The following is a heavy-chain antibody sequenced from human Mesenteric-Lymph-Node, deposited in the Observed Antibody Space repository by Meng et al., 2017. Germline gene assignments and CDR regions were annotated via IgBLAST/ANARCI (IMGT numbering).Heavy chain of an antibody. D-gene: IGHD1-14*01. Sequence: SETLSLTCTVSGGSISSGGYYWSWIRQPPGKGLEWISSIHHSGTTYYNPSLKSRVTTSIDTSKNQFSPKVNSVTAADTAVYYCVRDRGDGGTTDLWGQGTLVTVSS. J-gene: IGHJ5*02. CDR2: IHHSGTT. CDR1: GGSISSGGYY. CDR3: VRDRGDGGTTDL. V-gene: IGHV4-39*07.